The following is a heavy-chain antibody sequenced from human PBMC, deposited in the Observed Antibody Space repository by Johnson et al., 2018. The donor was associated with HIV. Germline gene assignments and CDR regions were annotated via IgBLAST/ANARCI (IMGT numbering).Heavy chain of an antibody. D-gene: IGHD3-10*01. Sequence: QVQLVESGGGVVQPGRSLRLSCAASGFTFSSYGMHWVRQAPGKGLEWVAVISYDGSNKYYADSVKGRITVSRDISKNTLNLQMNSLRPEDTAVYYCAKGMGLSIGELSDAFHFWGLGTVVTVSS. CDR3: AKGMGLSIGELSDAFHF. V-gene: IGHV3-30*19. CDR1: GFTFSSYG. J-gene: IGHJ3*01. CDR2: ISYDGSNK.